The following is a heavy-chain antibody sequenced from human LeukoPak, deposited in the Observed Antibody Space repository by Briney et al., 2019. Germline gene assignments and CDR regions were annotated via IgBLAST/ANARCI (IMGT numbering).Heavy chain of an antibody. J-gene: IGHJ4*02. V-gene: IGHV5-51*01. Sequence: GESLKISCKGSGYIFISYWIGWVRQMPGKGLEWMGIIHPGDSDTRYSPSFQGQVTISADKSISTAYLQWSSLKASDTAMYYCARGQASSGYSGYDYFDYWGQGTLVTVSS. CDR1: GYIFISYW. CDR2: IHPGDSDT. CDR3: ARGQASSGYSGYDYFDY. D-gene: IGHD5-12*01.